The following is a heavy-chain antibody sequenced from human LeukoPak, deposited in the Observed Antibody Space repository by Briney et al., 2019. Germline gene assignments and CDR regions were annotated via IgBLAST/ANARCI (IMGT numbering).Heavy chain of an antibody. CDR3: AKLHSSSWYVTYYYYYMDV. V-gene: IGHV1-18*01. CDR1: GYTFTSYG. D-gene: IGHD6-13*01. CDR2: ISAYNGNT. J-gene: IGHJ6*03. Sequence: GASVKVSCKASGYTFTSYGISWVRQAPGQGLEWMGWISAYNGNTNYAQKLQGRVAMTTDTSTSTAYMELRSLRSDDTAVYYCAKLHSSSWYVTYYYYYMDVWGRGTTVTVSS.